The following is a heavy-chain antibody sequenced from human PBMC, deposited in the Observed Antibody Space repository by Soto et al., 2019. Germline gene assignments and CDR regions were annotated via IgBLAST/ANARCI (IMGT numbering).Heavy chain of an antibody. CDR2: TYYKSKWFN. CDR1: GDSVSSNSAG. CDR3: ARGSWDDVSGHYYMDV. V-gene: IGHV6-1*01. D-gene: IGHD5-12*01. J-gene: IGHJ6*03. Sequence: QVQLQLSGPGLMEPSQTLSLTCVISGDSVSSNSAGWNWVRQTPSRGLEWLGRTYYKSKWFNNYAVSVKSRITIIPDTSQNQFSLHLDSVTPEDTAVYFCARGSWDDVSGHYYMDVWGKGTTVTVSS.